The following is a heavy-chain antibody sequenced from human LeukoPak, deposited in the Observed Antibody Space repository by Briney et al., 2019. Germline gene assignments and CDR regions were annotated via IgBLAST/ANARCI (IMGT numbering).Heavy chain of an antibody. V-gene: IGHV1-46*01. J-gene: IGHJ4*02. CDR3: AREIAIGFDY. CDR2: INPSGGST. Sequence: ASVKVSCKASGYTFTSYYMHWVRQAPGQGLEWMGIINPSGGSTSCAQKFQGRVTMTRDTSTSTVYMELSSLRSEDTAAYYCAREIAIGFDYWGQGTLVTVSS. CDR1: GYTFTSYY. D-gene: IGHD6-13*01.